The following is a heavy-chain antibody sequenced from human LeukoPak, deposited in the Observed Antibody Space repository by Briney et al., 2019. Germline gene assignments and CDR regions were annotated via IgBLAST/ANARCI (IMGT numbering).Heavy chain of an antibody. CDR2: ISSSGSTI. J-gene: IGHJ4*02. CDR3: AKVLPMVRGVTTFDY. Sequence: GGSLRLSCAASGFTFSSYEMNWVRQAPGKGLEWVSYISSSGSTIYYADSVKGRFTISRDNAKNSLYLQMNSLRAEDTALYYCAKVLPMVRGVTTFDYWGQGTLVAVSS. CDR1: GFTFSSYE. D-gene: IGHD3-10*01. V-gene: IGHV3-48*03.